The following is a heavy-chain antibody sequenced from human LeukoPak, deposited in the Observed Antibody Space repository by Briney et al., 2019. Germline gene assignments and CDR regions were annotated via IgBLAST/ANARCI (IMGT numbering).Heavy chain of an antibody. CDR1: GFTFSSSA. CDR3: AKRDGSY. D-gene: IGHD2-21*02. V-gene: IGHV3-23*01. Sequence: GGSLRLSCAASGFTFSSSAMSWVRQAPGRGLEWVSTISDSVNSTYYADSVKGRFTISRDNSKNTLYVQMNSLRAEDTALYYCAKRDGSYWGQGTLVTVSS. J-gene: IGHJ4*02. CDR2: ISDSVNST.